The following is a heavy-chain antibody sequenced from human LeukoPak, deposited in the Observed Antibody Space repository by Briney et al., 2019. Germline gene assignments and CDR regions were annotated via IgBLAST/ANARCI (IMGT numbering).Heavy chain of an antibody. J-gene: IGHJ3*01. CDR1: GFTFSSYE. D-gene: IGHD3-9*01. V-gene: IGHV3-48*03. Sequence: PGGSLRLSCAASGFTFSSYEINRVRQAPGKGLEWVSHISSSGRIIYYADSVKGRFTISRDNAKNSLYLQMNSLRAEDTAVYYCARMNYDILTGYYLRAFDVWGQGTMVTVSS. CDR3: ARMNYDILTGYYLRAFDV. CDR2: ISSSGRII.